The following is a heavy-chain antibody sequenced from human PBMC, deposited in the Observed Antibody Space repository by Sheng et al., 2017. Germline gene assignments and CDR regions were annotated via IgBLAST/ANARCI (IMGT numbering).Heavy chain of an antibody. CDR3: ARVNDGYYYYGMDV. D-gene: IGHD1-1*01. J-gene: IGHJ6*02. CDR1: GGSISSYY. CDR2: IYYSGST. Sequence: QVQLQESGPGLVKPSETLSLTCTVSGGSISSYYWSWIRAAPREGTEWIGYIYYSGSTNYNPSLKSRVTISVDTSKNQFSLKLSSVTAADTAVYYCARVNDGYYYYGMDVWGRRDHGHRLL. V-gene: IGHV4-59*01.